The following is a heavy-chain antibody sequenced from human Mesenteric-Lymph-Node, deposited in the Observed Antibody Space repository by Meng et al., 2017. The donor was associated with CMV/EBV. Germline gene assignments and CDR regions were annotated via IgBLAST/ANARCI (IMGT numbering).Heavy chain of an antibody. J-gene: IGHJ4*02. V-gene: IGHV3-7*01. CDR3: ARGPRAFDY. CDR1: GFIFNNYW. Sequence: GESLKISCAASGFIFNNYWMAWGRQAPGKGLEWVAHIKQDGSQKHYVESMRGRFTISRDNAKNSLYLQMNSLRAEDTAVYYCARGPRAFDYWGQGTLVTVSS. CDR2: IKQDGSQK.